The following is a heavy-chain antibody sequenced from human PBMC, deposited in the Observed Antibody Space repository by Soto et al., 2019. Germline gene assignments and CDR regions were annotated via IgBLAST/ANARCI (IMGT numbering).Heavy chain of an antibody. Sequence: QVQLVQSGAEVKKPGASVKVSCKASGYTFTSYGISWVRQAPGQGLEWMGWISAYNGNTNYAQKLQGRVTMTTDTPTSTAYMELRILRSDDTAVYYCARLAHPGSGWNDGRGTGYYYYYGMDGLGQGTTVTVSS. CDR2: ISAYNGNT. CDR3: ARLAHPGSGWNDGRGTGYYYYYGMDG. D-gene: IGHD6-19*01. CDR1: GYTFTSYG. J-gene: IGHJ6*02. V-gene: IGHV1-18*04.